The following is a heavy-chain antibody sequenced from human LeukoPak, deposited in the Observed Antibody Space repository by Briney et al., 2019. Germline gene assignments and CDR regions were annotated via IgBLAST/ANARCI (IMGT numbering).Heavy chain of an antibody. CDR2: INHSGST. CDR1: GGSFSGYY. D-gene: IGHD6-19*01. J-gene: IGHJ1*01. CDR3: ARSRGWYLEYFQH. V-gene: IGHV4-34*01. Sequence: SETLSLTCAVYGGSFSGYYWSWIRQPPGKGLEWIGEINHSGSTNYNPSLKSRVTISVDTSKNQFSLKLSSVTAADTAVYYCARSRGWYLEYFQHWGQGTLVTVSS.